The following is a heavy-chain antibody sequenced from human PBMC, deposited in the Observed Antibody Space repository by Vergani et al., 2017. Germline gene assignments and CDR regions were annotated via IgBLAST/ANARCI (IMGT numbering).Heavy chain of an antibody. CDR2: ISDSNSDV. J-gene: IGHJ4*02. Sequence: EVQLVESGGGLVQPGGSLRLSCAASGFTFSTYSMNWVRQAPGKGLEWVSSISDSNSDVYYADSVEGRFTISRDNAKNSLYLQMNSLRVEDTAVYYCARDPYSSSSAIDYWGQGTLVTVSS. D-gene: IGHD6-6*01. CDR1: GFTFSTYS. V-gene: IGHV3-21*01. CDR3: ARDPYSSSSAIDY.